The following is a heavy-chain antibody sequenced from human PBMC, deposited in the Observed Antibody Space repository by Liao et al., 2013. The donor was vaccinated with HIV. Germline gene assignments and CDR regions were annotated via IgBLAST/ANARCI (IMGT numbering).Heavy chain of an antibody. V-gene: IGHV4-59*11. D-gene: IGHD3-9*01. CDR1: GGSISGQY. Sequence: QVQLQESGPGLVKPSETLSLTCTVSGGSISGQYWSWFRQPPGKGLEWIGEINHSGSTNYNPSLKSRVTISIDTSKNQFSLKLSSVTAADTAVYYCARDAYFDWDNWFDPWGQGTLVTVSS. CDR3: ARDAYFDWDNWFDP. CDR2: INHSGST. J-gene: IGHJ5*02.